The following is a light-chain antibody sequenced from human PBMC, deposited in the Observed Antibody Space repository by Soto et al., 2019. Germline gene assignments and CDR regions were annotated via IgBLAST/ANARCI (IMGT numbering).Light chain of an antibody. J-gene: IGKJ1*01. CDR3: QQRSNWPPWT. Sequence: EIVLTQSPATLSLSPGERATLSCRASQSVSDYLAWYQQKPGQAPRLLIYDASNRATGIPARFSGSGSGTDFTLTISSLEPEDFAVYYCQQRSNWPPWTFGQGTKVEIK. CDR2: DAS. CDR1: QSVSDY. V-gene: IGKV3-11*01.